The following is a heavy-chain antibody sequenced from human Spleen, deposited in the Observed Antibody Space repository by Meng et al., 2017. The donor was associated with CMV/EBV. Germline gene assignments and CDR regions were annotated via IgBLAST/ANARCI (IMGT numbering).Heavy chain of an antibody. V-gene: IGHV3-33*03. D-gene: IGHD1-14*01. CDR1: GFTFSTYG. CDR3: AMLRSSGLDY. CDR2: IWYDGSNK. J-gene: IGHJ4*02. Sequence: GESLKISCAASGFTFSTYGMHWVRQAPGKGLEWVAVIWYDGSNKYYADSVKGRFTISRDNSKNTLFLQMKSLRPEDTALYYCAMLRSSGLDYWGQGTLVTVSS.